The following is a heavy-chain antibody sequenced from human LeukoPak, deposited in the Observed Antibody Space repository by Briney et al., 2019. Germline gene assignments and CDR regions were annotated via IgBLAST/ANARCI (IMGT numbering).Heavy chain of an antibody. V-gene: IGHV1-69*04. J-gene: IGHJ4*02. CDR2: IIPILGIA. D-gene: IGHD3-10*01. Sequence: GSSVKVSCKASGGTFSSYAISWVRQAPGQGLEWMGRIIPILGIANYAQKFQGRVTITADKSTSTAYMELSSLRSEDTAVYYCAISLFYGSGSYPFDYWGQGTLVTVSS. CDR1: GGTFSSYA. CDR3: AISLFYGSGSYPFDY.